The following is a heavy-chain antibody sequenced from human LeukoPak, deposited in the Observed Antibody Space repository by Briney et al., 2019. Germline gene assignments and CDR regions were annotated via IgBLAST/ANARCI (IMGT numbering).Heavy chain of an antibody. D-gene: IGHD3-22*01. CDR1: GYTFTGYY. CDR2: INPNSGGT. V-gene: IGHV1-2*02. CDR3: AREYFSGLTLNYYDSSGYPPTFDY. J-gene: IGHJ4*02. Sequence: ASVKVSCKASGYTFTGYYMHWVRQAPGQGLEWMGWINPNSGGTNYAQKFQGRVTMTRDTSISTAYMELSRLRSDDTAVYYCAREYFSGLTLNYYDSSGYPPTFDYWGQGTLVTVSS.